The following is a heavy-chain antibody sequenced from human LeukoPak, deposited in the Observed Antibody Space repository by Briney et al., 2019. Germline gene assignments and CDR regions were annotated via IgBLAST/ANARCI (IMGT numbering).Heavy chain of an antibody. CDR3: ASSYSYGYGWFDP. CDR1: GGSFSGYY. J-gene: IGHJ5*02. Sequence: PSETLSLTCAVYGGSFSGYYWSWIRQPPGKGLEWIGEINHRGSTNYSPSLKSRVTISVDKAKNHFYLKLSSVTAADTAVYYCASSYSYGYGWFDPGGQGTLVTVSS. D-gene: IGHD5-18*01. V-gene: IGHV4-34*01. CDR2: INHRGST.